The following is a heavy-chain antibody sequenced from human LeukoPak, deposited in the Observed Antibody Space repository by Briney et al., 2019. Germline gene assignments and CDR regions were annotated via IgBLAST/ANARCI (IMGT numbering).Heavy chain of an antibody. CDR1: GFTFSNYW. CDR3: ARGVSEWELLNYFDY. V-gene: IGHV3-48*04. Sequence: GGSLRLSCAASGFTFSNYWMHWVRQAPGKGLEWISYISSSNSTIYYADSVKGRFTISRDNAKNSLYLQMNSLRAEGTAVYYCARGVSEWELLNYFDYWGQGTLVTVSS. D-gene: IGHD1-26*01. J-gene: IGHJ4*02. CDR2: ISSSNSTI.